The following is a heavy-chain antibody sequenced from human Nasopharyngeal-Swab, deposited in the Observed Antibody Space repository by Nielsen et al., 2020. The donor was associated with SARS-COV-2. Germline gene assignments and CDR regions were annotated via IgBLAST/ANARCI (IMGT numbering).Heavy chain of an antibody. J-gene: IGHJ6*02. CDR3: AKDFSGSYGGMDV. V-gene: IGHV3-30*18. CDR1: GFTFSSYG. CDR2: ISYDGSNK. D-gene: IGHD1-26*01. Sequence: GGSLRLSCAASGFTFSSYGMHWVRQAPGKGLEWVAVISYDGSNKYYADSVKGRFTISRDNSENTLYLQMNSLRAEDTAVYYCAKDFSGSYGGMDVWGQGTTVTVSS.